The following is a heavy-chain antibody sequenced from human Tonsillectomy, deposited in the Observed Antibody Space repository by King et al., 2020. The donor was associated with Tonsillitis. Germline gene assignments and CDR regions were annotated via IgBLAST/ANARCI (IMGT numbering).Heavy chain of an antibody. CDR2: IYYSGST. D-gene: IGHD3-22*01. V-gene: IGHV4-59*08. CDR1: GGSISSYY. J-gene: IGHJ4*02. CDR3: ARHQAYYYDSSGSSDY. Sequence: VQLQESGPGLVKPSETLSLTCTVSGGSISSYYWSWIRQPPGKGLEWIGYIYYSGSTNYNPSLKSRVTISVDTSKNQFSLKLSSVTAADTAVYYCARHQAYYYDSSGSSDYWGQGTLVTVSS.